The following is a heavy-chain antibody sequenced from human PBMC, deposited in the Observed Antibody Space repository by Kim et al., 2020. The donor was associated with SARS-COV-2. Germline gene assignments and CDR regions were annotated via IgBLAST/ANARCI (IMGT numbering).Heavy chain of an antibody. CDR2: GRGGGT. V-gene: IGHV3-23*01. CDR3: AKDPEY. Sequence: GRGGGTYYADSVKGRFTISRDNSKNTLYLQMNSLRAEDTAVYYCAKDPEYWGQGTLVTVSS. J-gene: IGHJ4*02.